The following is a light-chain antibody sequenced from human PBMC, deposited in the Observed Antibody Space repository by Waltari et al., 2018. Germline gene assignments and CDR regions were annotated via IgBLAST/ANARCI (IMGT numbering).Light chain of an antibody. Sequence: QSALTQPASVSGSPGQSITISCTGTSRDVGTYNSVSWYQQHPGKAPKLMIYDVSKRPSGVSIRFSGSKSGNTASLTISELQPEDEGDYYCISYTRSSTWVFGGGTQLTVL. CDR3: ISYTRSSTWV. J-gene: IGLJ3*02. CDR2: DVS. V-gene: IGLV2-14*01. CDR1: SRDVGTYNS.